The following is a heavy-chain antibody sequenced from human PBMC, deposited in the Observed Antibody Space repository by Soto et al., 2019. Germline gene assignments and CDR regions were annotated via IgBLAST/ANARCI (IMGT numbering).Heavy chain of an antibody. D-gene: IGHD3-10*01. V-gene: IGHV6-1*01. CDR1: GDSFSSDITA. CDR2: TYYRSKWFH. J-gene: IGHJ3*01. Sequence: QGQLHQSGPGLVKPSQTLSLTCAISGDSFSSDITAWNWIRQSPSRGLEWLGRTYYRSKWFHDYAASVKSRITINPDTSKNQFSLELNSMPPEDTAVYYCARGTALDVWGQGTVVTVSS. CDR3: ARGTALDV.